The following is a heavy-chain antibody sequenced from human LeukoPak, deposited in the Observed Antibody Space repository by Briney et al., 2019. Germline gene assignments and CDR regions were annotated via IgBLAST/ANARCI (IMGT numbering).Heavy chain of an antibody. J-gene: IGHJ3*02. Sequence: GGSLRLSCAASGFTVSSYSMNWVRQAPGKGLEWVSYISSSSSTIYYADSVKGRFTISRDNAKNSLYLQMNSLRAKDTAVYYCARAKRNGFDIWGQGTMISVSS. CDR1: GFTVSSYS. CDR3: ARAKRNGFDI. CDR2: ISSSSSTI. V-gene: IGHV3-48*01.